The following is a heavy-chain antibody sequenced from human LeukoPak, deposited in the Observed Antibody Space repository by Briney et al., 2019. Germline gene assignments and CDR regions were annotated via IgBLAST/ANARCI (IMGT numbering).Heavy chain of an antibody. J-gene: IGHJ3*02. D-gene: IGHD2-2*01. CDR3: ARGYCSSTSCYRDAFDI. CDR1: GGTFSSYT. V-gene: IGHV1-69*02. Sequence: ASVKVSCKASGGTFSSYTISWVRQAPGQGLEWMGRIIPILGIANYAQKFQGRVTITADKSTSTAYMELRSLRSEDTAVYYCARGYCSSTSCYRDAFDIWGQGTMVTVSS. CDR2: IIPILGIA.